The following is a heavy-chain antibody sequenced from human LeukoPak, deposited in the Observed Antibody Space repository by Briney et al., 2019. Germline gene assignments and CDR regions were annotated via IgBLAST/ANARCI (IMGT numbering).Heavy chain of an antibody. CDR3: ARDLRLLNDY. Sequence: PGGSLRLSCAASGFTFSSYAMSWVRQAPGKGLEWVSSIRGSGGGTNYGDSVKGRFTISRDNAKNTLYLQMNSLRAEDTAVYYCARDLRLLNDYWGQGTLVTVSS. CDR2: IRGSGGGT. V-gene: IGHV3-23*01. D-gene: IGHD2-21*02. J-gene: IGHJ4*02. CDR1: GFTFSSYA.